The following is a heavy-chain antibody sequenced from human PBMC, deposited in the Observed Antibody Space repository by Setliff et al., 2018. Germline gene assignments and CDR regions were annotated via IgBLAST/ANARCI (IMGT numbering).Heavy chain of an antibody. D-gene: IGHD5-12*01. Sequence: ASVKVSCKAYGYSFSDSAVNWVRQAPGQGLEWVGWISAYNGNTNYAQKLQGRVTMTTDTSTSTAYMELRSLRSEDTAIYYCARGRDGYTSNAFEFWGQGTMVTVSS. CDR1: GYSFSDSA. V-gene: IGHV1-18*01. CDR2: ISAYNGNT. CDR3: ARGRDGYTSNAFEF. J-gene: IGHJ3*01.